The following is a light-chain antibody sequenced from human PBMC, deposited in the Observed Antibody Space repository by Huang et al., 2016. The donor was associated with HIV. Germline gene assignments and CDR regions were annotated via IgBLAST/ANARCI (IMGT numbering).Light chain of an antibody. CDR2: AAS. J-gene: IGKJ2*02. V-gene: IGKV1-NL1*01. CDR3: QQYYSIPCT. Sequence: DIQMTQSPSSLSASVGDTVTITCRASQVISDSLAWYRQKPGKAPKLLVYAASRLESGIPPRFSGSGSGTDSTLTISSLQPEDFATYFCQQYYSIPCTFGQGTKLEVK. CDR1: QVISDS.